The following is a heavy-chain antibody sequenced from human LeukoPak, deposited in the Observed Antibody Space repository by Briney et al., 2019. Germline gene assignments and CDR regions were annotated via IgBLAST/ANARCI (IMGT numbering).Heavy chain of an antibody. CDR1: GFTFSSYS. V-gene: IGHV3-48*01. D-gene: IGHD6-13*01. CDR3: ARRSSSWPFDY. J-gene: IGHJ4*02. Sequence: PGGSLRLSCAASGFTFSSYSMNWVRQAPGKGLEWVSYISSSSSTIYYADSVKGRFTISRDNAKNSLYLQMNSLRAEDTAVYYCARRSSSWPFDYWGQGTLVTVPS. CDR2: ISSSSSTI.